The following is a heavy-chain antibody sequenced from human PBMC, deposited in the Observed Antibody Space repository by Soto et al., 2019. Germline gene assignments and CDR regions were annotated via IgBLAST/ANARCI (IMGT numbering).Heavy chain of an antibody. D-gene: IGHD6-25*01. CDR2: ISAYNGNT. CDR3: EQRGRQRADAFEI. J-gene: IGHJ3*02. V-gene: IGHV1-18*01. Sequence: QVQLVQSGAEVQKPGASVKVSCKASGYPFTSYGISWVRQAPGHGLEWMGWISAYNGNTNYPQKLQGRVTMTTDTATSTAYMELRSLRADDTAVDYGEQRGRQRADAFEIWGQGTMVTVSS. CDR1: GYPFTSYG.